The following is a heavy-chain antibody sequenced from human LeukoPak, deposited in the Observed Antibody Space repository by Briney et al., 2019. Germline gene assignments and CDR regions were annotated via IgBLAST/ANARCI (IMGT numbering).Heavy chain of an antibody. V-gene: IGHV4-59*08. CDR3: ATQALWFGELTD. J-gene: IGHJ4*02. Sequence: SETLSLTCTVSGGSISSYYWSWIRQPPGKGLEWIGYIYYSGSTNYNPSLKSRVTISVDTSKNQFSLKLSSVTAADTAVYYCATQALWFGELTDWGQGTLVTVSS. D-gene: IGHD3-10*01. CDR2: IYYSGST. CDR1: GGSISSYY.